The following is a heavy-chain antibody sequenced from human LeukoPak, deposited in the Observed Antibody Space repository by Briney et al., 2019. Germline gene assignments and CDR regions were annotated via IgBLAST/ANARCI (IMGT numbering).Heavy chain of an antibody. D-gene: IGHD2-15*01. CDR3: ARAIVVVAATHQNWFDP. CDR2: IYYSGST. Sequence: TSETLSLTCTVSGGSISSYYWSWIRQPPGKGLEWIGYIYYSGSTNYNPSLKSRVTISVDTSKNQFSLKLSSVTAADTVVYYCARAIVVVAATHQNWFDPWGQGTLVTVSS. CDR1: GGSISSYY. J-gene: IGHJ5*02. V-gene: IGHV4-59*01.